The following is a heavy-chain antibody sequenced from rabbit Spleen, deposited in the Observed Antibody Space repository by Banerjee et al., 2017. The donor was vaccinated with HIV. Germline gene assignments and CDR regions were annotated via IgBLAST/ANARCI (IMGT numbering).Heavy chain of an antibody. CDR1: GFSFSSGYY. V-gene: IGHV1S40*01. CDR2: IGTGSVST. D-gene: IGHD2-1*01. CDR3: VKSVNIDIDYGRSFNL. J-gene: IGHJ4*01. Sequence: QQLVESGGGLVKPGASLTLSCKASGFSFSSGYYACWVRQAPGKGLEWIGSIGTGSVSTWYASWVKGRFTISKSSSTTVTLQMTRLTVADTATYFCVKSVNIDIDYGRSFNLWGQGTLVTVS.